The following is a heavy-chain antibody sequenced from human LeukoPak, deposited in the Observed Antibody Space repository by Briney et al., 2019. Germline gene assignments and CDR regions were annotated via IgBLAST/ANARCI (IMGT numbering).Heavy chain of an antibody. V-gene: IGHV6-1*01. Sequence: SQTLSLTCALSGDSLSSNSAAWNWIRQSPSRGLEWLGRTYYRSKWYNDYAVSVKSRITINPDTSKNQFSLQLNSVTPEDTAVYYCARGLDSSGWYGWYFDLWGRGTLVTVSS. CDR2: TYYRSKWYN. CDR3: ARGLDSSGWYGWYFDL. J-gene: IGHJ2*01. D-gene: IGHD6-19*01. CDR1: GDSLSSNSAA.